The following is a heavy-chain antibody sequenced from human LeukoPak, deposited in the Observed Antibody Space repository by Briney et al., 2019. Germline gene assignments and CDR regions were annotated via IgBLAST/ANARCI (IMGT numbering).Heavy chain of an antibody. CDR2: IWYDGSNK. CDR3: ARDRIQIWSYVGTFDS. V-gene: IGHV3-33*01. D-gene: IGHD5-18*01. CDR1: GFTFSSYG. Sequence: GGSLRLSCAASGFTFSSYGMHWVRQAPGKGLEWVAVIWYDGSNKYYADSVKGRFTISRDNSKNTLYLQMNSLRAEDTAVYYCARDRIQIWSYVGTFDSWGQGTLVTVSS. J-gene: IGHJ4*02.